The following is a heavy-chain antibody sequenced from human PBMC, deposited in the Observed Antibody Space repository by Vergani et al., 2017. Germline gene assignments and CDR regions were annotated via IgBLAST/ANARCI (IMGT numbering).Heavy chain of an antibody. J-gene: IGHJ3*02. D-gene: IGHD3-3*01. CDR1: GGSISSGDYY. Sequence: QVQLQESGPGLVKPSQTLSLTCTVSGGSISSGDYYWSWIRQPPGKGLEWIGYIYYSGSTYYNPSLKSRVTISVDTSKNQFSLKLSSVTAAETAVYYCASGYGFWSGLIDAFDIWGQGTMVTVSS. CDR2: IYYSGST. CDR3: ASGYGFWSGLIDAFDI. V-gene: IGHV4-30-4*08.